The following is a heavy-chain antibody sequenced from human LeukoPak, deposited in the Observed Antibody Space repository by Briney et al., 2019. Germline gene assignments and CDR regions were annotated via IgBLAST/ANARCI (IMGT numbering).Heavy chain of an antibody. Sequence: PGGSLRLSCAASGFTFSSYSMNWVRQAPGKGLEWVSYIRSSSSTIYYADSVKGRFTISRDNAKNSLYLQMNSLRAEDTAVYYCARDLPTVRQETYCYDSSGYYYGGELFDYWGQGTLVTVSS. CDR3: ARDLPTVRQETYCYDSSGYYYGGELFDY. J-gene: IGHJ4*02. CDR2: IRSSSSTI. D-gene: IGHD3-22*01. CDR1: GFTFSSYS. V-gene: IGHV3-48*01.